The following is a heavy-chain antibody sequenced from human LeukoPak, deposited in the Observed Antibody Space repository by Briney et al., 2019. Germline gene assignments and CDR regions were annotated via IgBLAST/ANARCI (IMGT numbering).Heavy chain of an antibody. V-gene: IGHV3-7*04. CDR1: GFTFSSYW. J-gene: IGHJ4*02. D-gene: IGHD3-10*01. CDR3: AREVRDVPH. Sequence: PRGSLRLSCAVSGFTFSSYWMSWVRQAPGKGLEWVAKINQYGTEKYSVDSVKGRFTISRDNAKNSLYLQMNSLRAEDTAVYYCAREVRDVPHWGQGTLVTVSS. CDR2: INQYGTEK.